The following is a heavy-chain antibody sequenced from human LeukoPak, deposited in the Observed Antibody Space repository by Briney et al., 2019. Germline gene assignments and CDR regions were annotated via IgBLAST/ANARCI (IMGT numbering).Heavy chain of an antibody. Sequence: ASVKVSCKASGYTFTNYDINWVRQATGQGLESMGWMNPNSGNTGYAQNLQGRVTMTRDTSISTAYMELTSLRSEDTAVYYCARVYGEIDYWGQGTLVTVSS. CDR3: ARVYGEIDY. D-gene: IGHD4/OR15-4a*01. V-gene: IGHV1-8*01. CDR1: GYTFTNYD. CDR2: MNPNSGNT. J-gene: IGHJ4*02.